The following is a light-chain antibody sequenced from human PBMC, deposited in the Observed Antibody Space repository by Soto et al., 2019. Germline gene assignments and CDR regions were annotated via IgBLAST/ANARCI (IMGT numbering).Light chain of an antibody. Sequence: QSALTQPASVSGSPGQSITIPCTGTSSDVGGYNYVSWYQQLPGKAPKLMIYDVSDRPSGVSNRFSGSKSGNTASLTISGLQAEEEADYSCSSYKSRSLYVFGTGTKVTV. CDR2: DVS. J-gene: IGLJ1*01. CDR3: SSYKSRSLYV. V-gene: IGLV2-14*01. CDR1: SSDVGGYNY.